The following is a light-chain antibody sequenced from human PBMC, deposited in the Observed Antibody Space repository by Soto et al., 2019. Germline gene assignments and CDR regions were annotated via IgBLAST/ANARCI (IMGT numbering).Light chain of an antibody. CDR1: SSDVGGYNY. J-gene: IGLJ1*01. CDR2: DVS. V-gene: IGLV2-14*01. Sequence: QSALTQPASVSGSPGQSITISCTGTSSDVGGYNYVSWYQQHPGKAPKLMIYDVSNRPSGVSNLFSGSKSGNTASLTISGLHAEDEADYYCSSYTISSTLYVFGTGTKLTVL. CDR3: SSYTISSTLYV.